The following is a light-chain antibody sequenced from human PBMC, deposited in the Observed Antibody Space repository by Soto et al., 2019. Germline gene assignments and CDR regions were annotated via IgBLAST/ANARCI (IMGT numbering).Light chain of an antibody. J-gene: IGLJ3*02. CDR3: QAWDSSTVV. Sequence: SYELTQPPSVSVSPGQTARITCSGDKLGNRYASWYQQLPGQSPVLVLYQDVKRPSGIPERFSGSNSGNTATLTISGTQALDEADYYCQAWDSSTVVFGGGTKLTVL. CDR2: QDV. CDR1: KLGNRY. V-gene: IGLV3-1*01.